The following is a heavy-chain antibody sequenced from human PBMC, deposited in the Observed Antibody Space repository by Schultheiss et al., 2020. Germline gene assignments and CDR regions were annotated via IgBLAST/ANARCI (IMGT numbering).Heavy chain of an antibody. CDR1: GDSVSSNSAA. J-gene: IGHJ4*02. V-gene: IGHV6-1*01. Sequence: SETLSLTCAISGDSVSSNSAAWNWIRQSPSRGLEWLGRKYYRSKWYNDYAVSVKSRITINPDTSKNQFSLQLNSVTPEDTAVYYCARDSPGIAVAGTSGLDYLGQGTLVTVSS. D-gene: IGHD6-19*01. CDR3: ARDSPGIAVAGTSGLDY. CDR2: KYYRSKWYN.